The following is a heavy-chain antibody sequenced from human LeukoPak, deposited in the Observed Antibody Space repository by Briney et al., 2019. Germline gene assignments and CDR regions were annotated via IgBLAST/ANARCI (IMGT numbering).Heavy chain of an antibody. CDR3: AKSSPRYCSSTSCYYMDV. CDR1: GFTFSSYG. D-gene: IGHD2-2*01. CDR2: IRYDGSNK. J-gene: IGHJ6*03. Sequence: PGGSLRLSCAASGFTFSSYGMHWVRQAPGKGLEWVAFIRYDGSNKYYADSVKGRFTISRDNSKNTLYLQMNSLRAEDTAVYYCAKSSPRYCSSTSCYYMDVWGKGTTVTVSS. V-gene: IGHV3-30*02.